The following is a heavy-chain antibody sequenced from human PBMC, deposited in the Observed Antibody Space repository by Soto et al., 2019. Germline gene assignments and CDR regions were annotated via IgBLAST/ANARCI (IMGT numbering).Heavy chain of an antibody. CDR2: IDGSGAAT. CDR1: GLAFGNYP. Sequence: GGSLRLCCAVAGLAFGNYPMSWVRQAPGKGLEWVSGIDGSGAATAHAESVKGRFTISRDNSKNILYLQMNNLRVEDTAVYYCAKGGSVSNPNYFDYWGPGTLVTVSS. V-gene: IGHV3-23*01. J-gene: IGHJ4*01. D-gene: IGHD3-10*01. CDR3: AKGGSVSNPNYFDY.